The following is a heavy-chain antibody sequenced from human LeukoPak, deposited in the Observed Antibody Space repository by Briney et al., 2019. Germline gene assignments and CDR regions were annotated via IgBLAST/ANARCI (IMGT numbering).Heavy chain of an antibody. Sequence: QPGGSLRLSCAASGFTFSSYGMHWVRQAPGKGLEWVAFIRYDGSNKYYADSVKGRFTISRDNSKNTLYLQMNSLRAEDTAVYYCANPAGIAAAGTGNWFDPWGQGTLVTVSS. CDR3: ANPAGIAAAGTGNWFDP. V-gene: IGHV3-30*02. J-gene: IGHJ5*02. D-gene: IGHD6-13*01. CDR1: GFTFSSYG. CDR2: IRYDGSNK.